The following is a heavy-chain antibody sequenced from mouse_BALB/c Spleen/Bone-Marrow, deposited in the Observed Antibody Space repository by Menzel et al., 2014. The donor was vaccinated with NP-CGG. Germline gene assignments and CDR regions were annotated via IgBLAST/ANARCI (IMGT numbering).Heavy chain of an antibody. CDR1: GFTFGSFG. D-gene: IGHD2-10*02. Sequence: VQLKESGGGLVQPGGSRKLSCAASGFTFGSFGIHWVRQAPEKGLEWVAYISSGSSTIYYADTVKGRFTISRDNPKNTLFLQMTSLRSEDTAMYYCARSGYGDYYAMDYWGQGTSVTVSS. V-gene: IGHV5-17*02. J-gene: IGHJ4*01. CDR3: ARSGYGDYYAMDY. CDR2: ISSGSSTI.